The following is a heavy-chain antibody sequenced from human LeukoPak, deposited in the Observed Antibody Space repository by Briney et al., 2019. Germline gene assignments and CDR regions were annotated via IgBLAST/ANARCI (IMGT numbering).Heavy chain of an antibody. V-gene: IGHV4-4*07. CDR1: GHSFGDYY. CDR3: ATLTGGDDAFDI. D-gene: IGHD4-23*01. CDR2: IYTSGST. J-gene: IGHJ3*02. Sequence: SETLSLTCTVSGHSFGDYYWSWIRQPAGKGLEWIGRIYTSGSTTYNPSLKSRVTMSVDTSKSQFSLNLMSVTAADTAVYYCATLTGGDDAFDIWGQGTMVTVSS.